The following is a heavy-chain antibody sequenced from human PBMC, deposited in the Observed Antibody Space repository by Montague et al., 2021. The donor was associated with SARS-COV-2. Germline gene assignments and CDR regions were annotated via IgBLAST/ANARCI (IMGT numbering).Heavy chain of an antibody. D-gene: IGHD4-17*01. CDR1: GFTFSDYY. CDR3: AREDTVTTDQYFGMDA. CDR2: MSSSGATI. J-gene: IGHJ6*02. Sequence: SLRLSCAASGFTFSDYYMDWIRQAPGKGLEWVAYMSSSGATIHYADSVKGRFTISRDNTKNSLYLQMNSLTAEDTAVYYCAREDTVTTDQYFGMDAWGQGTTVTVSS. V-gene: IGHV3-11*01.